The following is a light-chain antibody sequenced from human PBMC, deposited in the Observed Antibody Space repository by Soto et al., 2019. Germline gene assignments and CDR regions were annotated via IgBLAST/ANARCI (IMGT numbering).Light chain of an antibody. V-gene: IGKV3-11*01. J-gene: IGKJ5*01. CDR2: GSS. CDR1: QTLSPNY. CDR3: QQRSNWPIT. Sequence: DIVLTQSPGTLSLSPGARAPLSCRASQTLSPNYLAWCQQKPGHPPRLLIYGSSKRATGIPARFSGSGSGTDFTLTISSLEPEDFAVYYCQQRSNWPITFGQGTRLEIK.